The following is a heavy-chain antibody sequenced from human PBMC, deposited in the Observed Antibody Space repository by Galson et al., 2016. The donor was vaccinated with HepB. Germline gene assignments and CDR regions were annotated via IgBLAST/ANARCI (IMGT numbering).Heavy chain of an antibody. CDR3: ARVTRRGWSYGDY. D-gene: IGHD6-19*01. Sequence: SETLSPTCPVPVGSISRYYWSWIRQPPGKGLEWLFCLSYPVRPPYHPSLNSRAPRAVDKSKNQFSLKLSAVSAADTAVYYCARVTRRGWSYGDYWGQGTLVTVSS. CDR2: LSYPVRP. J-gene: IGHJ4*02. CDR1: VGSISRYY. V-gene: IGHV4-59*01.